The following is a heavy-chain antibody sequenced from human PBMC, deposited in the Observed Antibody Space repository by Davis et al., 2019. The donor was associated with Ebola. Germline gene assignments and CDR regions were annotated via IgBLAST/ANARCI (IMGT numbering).Heavy chain of an antibody. J-gene: IGHJ5*02. CDR2: INHSGST. V-gene: IGHV4-34*01. CDR3: ARGYSSWFDP. D-gene: IGHD2-15*01. CDR1: GGSFSGYY. Sequence: SETLSLTCAVYGGSFSGYYWSWIRQPPGKGLEWIGEINHSGSTNYNPSLKSRVTISVDPSKNQFSLKLSSVTAADTAVYYCARGYSSWFDPWGQGTLVTVSS.